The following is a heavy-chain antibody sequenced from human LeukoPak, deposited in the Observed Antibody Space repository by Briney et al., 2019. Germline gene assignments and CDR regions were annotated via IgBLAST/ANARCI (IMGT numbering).Heavy chain of an antibody. CDR3: ARGPYYDSSGYWFDP. J-gene: IGHJ5*02. CDR2: ISGSGGST. CDR1: GFTFTSYA. V-gene: IGHV3-23*01. Sequence: PGGSLRLSCAASGFTFTSYAMSWVRQAPGKGLEWVSAISGSGGSTYYADSVKGRFTISRDNSKNTLYLQMNSLRAEDTAVYYCARGPYYDSSGYWFDPWGQGTLVTVSS. D-gene: IGHD3-22*01.